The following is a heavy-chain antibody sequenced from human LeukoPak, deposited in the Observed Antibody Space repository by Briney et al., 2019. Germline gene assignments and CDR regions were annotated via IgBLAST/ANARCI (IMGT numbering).Heavy chain of an antibody. V-gene: IGHV4-34*01. Sequence: PSETLSLTCAVYGGSFSGYYWSWIRQPPGKGLEWIGEINHSGSTNYNPSLKSRVTISVDTSKNQFSLKLSSVTAADTAVYYCAKSYSSSNLFDYWGQGTLVTVSS. D-gene: IGHD6-13*01. CDR2: INHSGST. J-gene: IGHJ4*02. CDR1: GGSFSGYY. CDR3: AKSYSSSNLFDY.